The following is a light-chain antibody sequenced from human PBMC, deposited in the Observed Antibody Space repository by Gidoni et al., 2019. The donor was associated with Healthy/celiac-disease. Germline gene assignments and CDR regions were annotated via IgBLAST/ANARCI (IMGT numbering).Light chain of an antibody. V-gene: IGKV1-39*01. Sequence: DIQMTQSPSSLSASVGDRVTITCRASQSISSYLNWYQQKPGKAPKLLIYAASSLQSGVPSRFSGSGSGTDFTLTISSLQPEEFATYYCQQSYSNPPLTFGGGTKVEIK. CDR2: AAS. CDR1: QSISSY. J-gene: IGKJ4*01. CDR3: QQSYSNPPLT.